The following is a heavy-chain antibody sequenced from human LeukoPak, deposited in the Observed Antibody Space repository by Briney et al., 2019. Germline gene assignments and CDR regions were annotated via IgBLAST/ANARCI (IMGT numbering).Heavy chain of an antibody. D-gene: IGHD6-19*01. J-gene: IGHJ4*02. CDR2: INWNGGST. CDR1: GFTFDDYG. CDR3: ARVYRYSSGWYGYYFDY. V-gene: IGHV3-20*04. Sequence: GGSLRLSCAASGFTFDDYGMSWVRQAPGKGLEWVSGINWNGGSTGYADSVKGRFAISRDNAKNSLYLQMNSLRAEDTALYYCARVYRYSSGWYGYYFDYWGQGTLVTVSS.